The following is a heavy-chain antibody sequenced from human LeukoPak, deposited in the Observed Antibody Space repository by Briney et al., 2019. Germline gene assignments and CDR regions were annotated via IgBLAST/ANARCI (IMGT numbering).Heavy chain of an antibody. CDR2: IYTSGST. D-gene: IGHD1-26*01. Sequence: SETLSLTCTVSGGSISSYYWSWIRQPAGKGLEWIGRIYTSGSTNYNPSLKSRVTMSVDTSKNQFSLKLSSVTAADTAVYYCAREKIVEVPSVNWFDPWGQGTLVTVSS. V-gene: IGHV4-4*07. CDR1: GGSISSYY. CDR3: AREKIVEVPSVNWFDP. J-gene: IGHJ5*02.